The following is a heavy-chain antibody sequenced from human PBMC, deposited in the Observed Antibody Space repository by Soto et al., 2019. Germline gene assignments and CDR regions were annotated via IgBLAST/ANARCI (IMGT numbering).Heavy chain of an antibody. CDR2: INHSGST. D-gene: IGHD3-10*01. CDR1: GGSFSGYY. Sequence: SETLSLTCAVYGGSFSGYYWSWIRQPPGKGLEWIGEINHSGSTNYNPSLKSRVTISVDTSKNQFSLRLSSVTAADTAVYYCARGRVATTPYYYGSGSYYDYWGQGTLVTVSS. CDR3: ARGRVATTPYYYGSGSYYDY. J-gene: IGHJ4*02. V-gene: IGHV4-34*01.